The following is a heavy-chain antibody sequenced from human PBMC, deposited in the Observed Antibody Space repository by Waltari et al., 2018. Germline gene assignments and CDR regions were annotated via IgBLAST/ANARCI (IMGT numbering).Heavy chain of an antibody. CDR3: ARHRADHGDSLDY. V-gene: IGHV3-7*01. D-gene: IGHD4-17*01. J-gene: IGHJ4*02. Sequence: EVQLVESGGGLVQPGGSLRLSCAASGFTFTTHWMKWVRQAPGKGLEWVANIRQDGSEKNYVDSVKGRFSISRDNAKNSVYLQMNSLRVEDTAVYYCARHRADHGDSLDYWGQGTLVTVSS. CDR2: IRQDGSEK. CDR1: GFTFTTHW.